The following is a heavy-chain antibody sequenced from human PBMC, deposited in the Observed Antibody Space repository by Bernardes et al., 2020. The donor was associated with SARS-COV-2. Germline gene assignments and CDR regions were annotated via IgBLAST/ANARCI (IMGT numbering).Heavy chain of an antibody. J-gene: IGHJ5*02. CDR2: INTGNGDT. V-gene: IGHV1-3*04. D-gene: IGHD3-22*01. Sequence: ASVKVSCEASGYIFTSYAMNWVRQAPGQNLEWMGWINTGNGDTKYSQKFQGRVTITADKSTSTAYMELSSLRSEDTAVYYCARGHYYDSSGYYNWFDPWGQGTLVTVSS. CDR1: GYIFTSYA. CDR3: ARGHYYDSSGYYNWFDP.